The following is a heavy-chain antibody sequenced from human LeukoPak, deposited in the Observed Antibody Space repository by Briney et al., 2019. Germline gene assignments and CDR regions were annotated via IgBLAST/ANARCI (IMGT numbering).Heavy chain of an antibody. J-gene: IGHJ4*02. V-gene: IGHV3-23*01. D-gene: IGHD6-19*01. CDR1: GFTFSNAW. Sequence: PGGSLRLSCAASGFTFSNAWMSWVRQAPGKGLEWVSAISGSGGSTYYADSVKGRFTISRDNSKNTLYLQMNSLRAEDTAVYYCAKDDLWQWLYYWGQGTLVTVSS. CDR2: ISGSGGST. CDR3: AKDDLWQWLYY.